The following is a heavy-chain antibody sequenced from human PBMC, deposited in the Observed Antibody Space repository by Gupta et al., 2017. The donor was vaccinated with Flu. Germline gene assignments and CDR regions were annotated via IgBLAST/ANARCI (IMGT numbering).Heavy chain of an antibody. D-gene: IGHD3-10*01. CDR1: GGSFSGYY. CDR3: ARVPGRGYYYYGMDV. Sequence: QVQLQQWGAGLLKPSETLSLTCAVYGGSFSGYYWSWIRQPPGKGLEWIGEINHSGSTNYNPSLKSRVTISVDTSKNQFSLKLSSVTAADTAVYYCARVPGRGYYYYGMDVWGQGTTVTVSS. V-gene: IGHV4-34*01. J-gene: IGHJ6*02. CDR2: INHSGST.